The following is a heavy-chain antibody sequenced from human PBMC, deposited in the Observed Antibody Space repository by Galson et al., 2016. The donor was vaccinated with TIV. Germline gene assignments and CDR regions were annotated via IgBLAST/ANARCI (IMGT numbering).Heavy chain of an antibody. Sequence: SVKVSCKASGYMFTGYHLHWVRQAPGQGPEWMGRINPNSGDTDFAQKFQGRVTMTRDTSISTAYIELRRLTFADTAVYFCARGVDGFIYWGQGTLVTVSS. CDR3: ARGVDGFIY. V-gene: IGHV1-2*06. J-gene: IGHJ4*02. D-gene: IGHD5-24*01. CDR1: GYMFTGYH. CDR2: INPNSGDT.